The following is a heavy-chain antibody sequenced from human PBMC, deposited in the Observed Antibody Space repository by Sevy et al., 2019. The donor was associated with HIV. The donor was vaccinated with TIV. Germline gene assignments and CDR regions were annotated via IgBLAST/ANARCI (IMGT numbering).Heavy chain of an antibody. Sequence: GGSLRLSCAASGFTFDDYGMGWVRQVPGRGLEWISGITWNGDYANYGDSVKGRFTISRDNGKNSLYLQMDRLTAEDTAVYYFGRDGGVRGGITLYANWGQGTLVTVSS. CDR1: GFTFDDYG. CDR3: GRDGGVRGGITLYAN. CDR2: ITWNGDYA. D-gene: IGHD3-10*01. J-gene: IGHJ4*02. V-gene: IGHV3-20*04.